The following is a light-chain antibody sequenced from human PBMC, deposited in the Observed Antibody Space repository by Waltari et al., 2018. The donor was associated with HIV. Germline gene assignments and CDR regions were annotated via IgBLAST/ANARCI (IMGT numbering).Light chain of an antibody. Sequence: QSALTQPASVSGSPGQSITISCTGTSSDVGGYNYVSWYQQHPGKAPKLLIYDVRKRPSGVSNRFSGCKSGNTASLTISGLQAEDEADYYCSSYTSSSTLVFGGGTKLTVL. J-gene: IGLJ2*01. CDR1: SSDVGGYNY. CDR3: SSYTSSSTLV. CDR2: DVR. V-gene: IGLV2-14*01.